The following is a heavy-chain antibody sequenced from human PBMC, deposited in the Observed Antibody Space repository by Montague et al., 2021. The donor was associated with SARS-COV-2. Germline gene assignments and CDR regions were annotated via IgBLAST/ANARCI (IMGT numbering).Heavy chain of an antibody. CDR2: IYYSGST. Sequence: TRSLTCTVSGGSISSGGYYWSWIRQHPGKGLEWIGYIYYSGSTYYNPSLKSRVTISVDTSKNQFSLKLSSVTAADTAVYYCARASGKKTIFGVVISYFDYGGQGTLVTVSS. J-gene: IGHJ4*02. CDR3: ARASGKKTIFGVVISYFDY. D-gene: IGHD3-3*01. V-gene: IGHV4-31*03. CDR1: GGSISSGGYY.